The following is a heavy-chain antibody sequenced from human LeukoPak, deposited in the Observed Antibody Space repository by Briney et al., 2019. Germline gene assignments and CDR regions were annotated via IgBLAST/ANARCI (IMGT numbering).Heavy chain of an antibody. CDR3: AKTSYSSGWPLDY. J-gene: IGHJ4*02. V-gene: IGHV3-23*01. Sequence: GGSLRLPCAASGFTFSGYAMSWVRQAPGRGLEWVSTISGFGGSTYYADSVKGRFTISRDNSKNTLYLQMNSLRAEDTAVYYCAKTSYSSGWPLDYWGQGTLVTVSS. D-gene: IGHD6-19*01. CDR1: GFTFSGYA. CDR2: ISGFGGST.